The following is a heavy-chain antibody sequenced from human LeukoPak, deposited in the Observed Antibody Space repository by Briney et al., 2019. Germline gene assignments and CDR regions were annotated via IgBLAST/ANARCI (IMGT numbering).Heavy chain of an antibody. D-gene: IGHD1-26*01. Sequence: GGSLRLSCAASGFTFRSYAMSWVRQAPGKGLEWVAAISGSGGSTYYADSVKGRFTVSRDNSKNTLYVQMNSLRAEDTAMYYCAKEVGDYYSYMNVWGKGTTVTVSS. CDR2: ISGSGGST. CDR3: AKEVGDYYSYMNV. J-gene: IGHJ6*03. V-gene: IGHV3-23*01. CDR1: GFTFRSYA.